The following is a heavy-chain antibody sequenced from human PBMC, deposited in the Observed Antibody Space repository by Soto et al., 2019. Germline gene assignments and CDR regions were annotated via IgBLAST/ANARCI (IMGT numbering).Heavy chain of an antibody. CDR2: INAGSGHT. CDR3: ARDRGDYGDYLYYYYYMEV. D-gene: IGHD4-17*01. V-gene: IGHV1-3*01. J-gene: IGHJ6*03. Sequence: ASVKVSCKASGYTFTSYAMHWVRQAPGQRLEWMGWINAGSGHTKYSQNFQGRVTITRDTSASTAYKELGSLRSEDTAVYYCARDRGDYGDYLYYYYYMEVWGKGTTVTVSS. CDR1: GYTFTSYA.